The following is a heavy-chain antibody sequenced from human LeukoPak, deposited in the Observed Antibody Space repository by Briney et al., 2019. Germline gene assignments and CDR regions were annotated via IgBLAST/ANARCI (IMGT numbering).Heavy chain of an antibody. V-gene: IGHV4-39*01. CDR2: VYYSGST. CDR3: ARASFNVVFGNWFDP. J-gene: IGHJ5*02. D-gene: IGHD2-8*01. CDR1: SGSIGSSSNY. Sequence: SETLSLTCTVSSGSIGSSSNYGGGIRQAPGKGLEWIGNVYYSGSTFYNPSLKSRVTISVDTPKNQFSLKLRSVTAADTAIYYCARASFNVVFGNWFDPWGQGTLVTVSS.